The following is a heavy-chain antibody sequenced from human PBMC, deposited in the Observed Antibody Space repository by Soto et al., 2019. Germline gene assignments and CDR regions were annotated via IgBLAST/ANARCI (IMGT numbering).Heavy chain of an antibody. CDR1: GFTFSSYA. D-gene: IGHD1-26*01. CDR3: ARDLLISGRQRSRGFDY. V-gene: IGHV3-30-3*01. J-gene: IGHJ4*02. CDR2: IPYDGSHN. Sequence: QVQLVESGGGVVQPGRSLRLSCAASGFTFSSYAMHWVRQAPGKGLEWVAVIPYDGSHNYYADSVKGRFTISRDNSNNTLYLQMDSLRPEDTAVYYCARDLLISGRQRSRGFDYWGLGTLVTASS.